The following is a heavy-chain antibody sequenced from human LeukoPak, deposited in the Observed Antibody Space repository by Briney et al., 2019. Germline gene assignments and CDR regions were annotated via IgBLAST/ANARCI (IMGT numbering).Heavy chain of an antibody. CDR2: IKQDGSEK. CDR1: GFTFSSYW. J-gene: IGHJ3*02. D-gene: IGHD6-13*01. Sequence: GGFLRLSCAASGFTFSSYWMSWVRQAPGKGLEWVANIKQDGSEKYYVDSVKGRFTISRDNAKNSLYLQMNSLRAEDTAVYYCIAARGYDAFDIWGQGTMVTVSS. CDR3: IAARGYDAFDI. V-gene: IGHV3-7*01.